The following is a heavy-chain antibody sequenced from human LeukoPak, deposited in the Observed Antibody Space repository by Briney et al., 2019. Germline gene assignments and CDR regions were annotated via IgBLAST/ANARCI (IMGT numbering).Heavy chain of an antibody. D-gene: IGHD6-13*01. CDR2: IYYSGST. Sequence: SETLSLTCAVSGGSISSYYWSWIRQPPGKGLEWIGYIYYSGSTNYNPSLKSRVTISVDTSKNQFSLKLSSVTAADTAVYYCARGRRASSSVLDYWGQGTLVTVSS. CDR3: ARGRRASSSVLDY. V-gene: IGHV4-59*01. J-gene: IGHJ4*02. CDR1: GGSISSYY.